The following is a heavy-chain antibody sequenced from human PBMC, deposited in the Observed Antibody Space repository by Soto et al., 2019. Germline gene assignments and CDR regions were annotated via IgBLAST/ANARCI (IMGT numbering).Heavy chain of an antibody. J-gene: IGHJ3*02. CDR3: ARARGQWLVLGAFDI. D-gene: IGHD6-19*01. V-gene: IGHV3-30-3*01. CDR2: ISYDGSNK. Sequence: GGSLRLSCAASGFTFSSYAMHWVRQAPGKGLEWVAVISYDGSNKYYADSVKGRFTISRDNSKDTLYLQMNSLRAEDTAVYYCARARGQWLVLGAFDIWGQGTMVTVSS. CDR1: GFTFSSYA.